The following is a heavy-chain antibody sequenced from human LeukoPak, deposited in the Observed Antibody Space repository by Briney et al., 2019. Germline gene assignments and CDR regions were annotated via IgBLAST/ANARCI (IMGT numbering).Heavy chain of an antibody. V-gene: IGHV1-2*02. D-gene: IGHD3-22*01. Sequence: GASVKVSCKASGYTFTGYYMHWVRQAPGQGLEWMGWINPNSGGTNYAQKFQGRVTMTRDTSISTAYMEPSRLRSDDTAVYYCARWGYYYDSSGYYRRSNYFDYWGQGTLVTVSS. J-gene: IGHJ4*02. CDR1: GYTFTGYY. CDR3: ARWGYYYDSSGYYRRSNYFDY. CDR2: INPNSGGT.